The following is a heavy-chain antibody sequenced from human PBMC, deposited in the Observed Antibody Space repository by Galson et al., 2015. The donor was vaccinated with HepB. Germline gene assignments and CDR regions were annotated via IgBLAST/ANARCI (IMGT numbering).Heavy chain of an antibody. CDR3: ARASAGYSSSWPFDY. V-gene: IGHV6-1*01. D-gene: IGHD6-13*01. J-gene: IGHJ4*02. CDR1: GDSVSSNSAA. Sequence: CAISGDSVSSNSAAWNWIRQSPSRGLEWLGRTYYRSKWYNDYAVSVKSRITINPDTSKNQSSLQLNSVTPEDTAVYYCARASAGYSSSWPFDYWGQGTLVTVSS. CDR2: TYYRSKWYN.